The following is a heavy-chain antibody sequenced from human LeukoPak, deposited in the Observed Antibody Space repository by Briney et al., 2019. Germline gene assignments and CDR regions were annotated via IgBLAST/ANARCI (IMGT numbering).Heavy chain of an antibody. CDR1: GGSFSGYY. CDR2: IYYSGST. D-gene: IGHD2-15*01. CDR3: ARVIGSKPYNWFDP. V-gene: IGHV4-31*11. Sequence: PSETLSLTCAVYGGSFSGYYWSWIRQHPGKGLEWIGYIYYSGSTYYNPSLKSRVTISVDTSKNQFSLKLSSVTAADTAVYYCARVIGSKPYNWFDPWGQGTLVTVSS. J-gene: IGHJ5*02.